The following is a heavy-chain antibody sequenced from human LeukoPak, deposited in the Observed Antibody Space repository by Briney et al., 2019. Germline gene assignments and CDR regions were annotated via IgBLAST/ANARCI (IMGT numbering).Heavy chain of an antibody. D-gene: IGHD6-13*01. Sequence: ASVKVSCKASGFTFTNYGISWVRQAPGQGLEWLGWISARDGDTDYPQKFQGRVTMTTDSSTTTAYMELRSLRSDDTAVYYCVGDGGYRSDYWGQGTLVTVSS. CDR3: VGDGGYRSDY. CDR2: ISARDGDT. CDR1: GFTFTNYG. V-gene: IGHV1-18*01. J-gene: IGHJ4*02.